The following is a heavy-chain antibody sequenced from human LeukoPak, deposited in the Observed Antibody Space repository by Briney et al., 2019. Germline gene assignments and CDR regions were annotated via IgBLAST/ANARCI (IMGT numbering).Heavy chain of an antibody. D-gene: IGHD6-13*01. CDR1: GGSISSYY. CDR2: IYYSGST. Sequence: SETLSLTCTVSGGSISSYYWSWIRQPPGKGLEWIGYIYYSGSTNYNPSLKSRVTISVDTSKNQFSLKLSSVTAADTAVYYRARYSSSWHYFDYWGQGTLVTVSS. J-gene: IGHJ4*02. V-gene: IGHV4-59*08. CDR3: ARYSSSWHYFDY.